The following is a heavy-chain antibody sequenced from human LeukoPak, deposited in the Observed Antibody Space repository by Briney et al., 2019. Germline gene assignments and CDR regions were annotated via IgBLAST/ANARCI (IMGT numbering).Heavy chain of an antibody. CDR2: INPYSGGT. V-gene: IGHV1-2*02. Sequence: ASVKVSCKASGYTFTGYYMHWVRQAPGQGLEWMGWINPYSGGTNYAQKFQGRVTMTRDTSISTAYMELSRLRSDDTAVYYCARALIVVVPAAYGYWGQGTLVTVSS. CDR3: ARALIVVVPAAYGY. D-gene: IGHD2-2*01. J-gene: IGHJ4*02. CDR1: GYTFTGYY.